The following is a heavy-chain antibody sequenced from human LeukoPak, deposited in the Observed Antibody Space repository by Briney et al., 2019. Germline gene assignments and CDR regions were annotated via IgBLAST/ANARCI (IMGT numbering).Heavy chain of an antibody. J-gene: IGHJ4*02. CDR3: ASRGAAAGDY. V-gene: IGHV1-24*01. CDR2: FDPEDGET. D-gene: IGHD6-13*01. Sequence: ASVKVSCKVSGYTLTELSMHWVRQAPGKGLEWMGGFDPEDGETIYAQKFQGRVTITTDESTSTAYMELSSLRSEDTAVYYCASRGAAAGDYWGQGTLVTVSS. CDR1: GYTLTELS.